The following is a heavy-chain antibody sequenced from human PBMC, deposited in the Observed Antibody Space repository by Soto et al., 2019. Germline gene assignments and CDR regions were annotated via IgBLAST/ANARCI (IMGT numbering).Heavy chain of an antibody. Sequence: QVQLQESGPGLVKPSQTLSLTCTVSGGSISSAGQYWSWIRQHPGEGLEWIGYIYYSGSAYYNPSLRSRVSISVDTSKSQFSLKLSSVTAADTAVYYCARGAGGLQNSFDYWGQGTLVTVSS. CDR2: IYYSGSA. J-gene: IGHJ4*02. D-gene: IGHD4-4*01. CDR1: GGSISSAGQY. V-gene: IGHV4-31*03. CDR3: ARGAGGLQNSFDY.